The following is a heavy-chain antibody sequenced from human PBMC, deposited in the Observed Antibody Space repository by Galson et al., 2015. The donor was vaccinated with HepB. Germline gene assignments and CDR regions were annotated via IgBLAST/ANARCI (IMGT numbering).Heavy chain of an antibody. V-gene: IGHV4-59*08. CDR3: ARQWQQLADFDY. CDR2: IYYSGST. J-gene: IGHJ4*02. D-gene: IGHD6-13*01. CDR1: GGSISDYY. Sequence: ETLSLTCTVSGGSISDYYWSWVRQPPGKGLEWIGYIYYSGSTNYNPSLKSRVTISIDPSKNQFSLKLSSVTAADTAVYYCARQWQQLADFDYWGQGTLVTVSS.